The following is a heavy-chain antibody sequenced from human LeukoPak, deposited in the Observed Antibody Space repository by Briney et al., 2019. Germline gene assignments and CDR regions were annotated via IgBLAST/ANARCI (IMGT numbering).Heavy chain of an antibody. D-gene: IGHD2-8*01. CDR3: AETHGVP. V-gene: IGHV1-18*01. CDR1: GYTFTNFG. J-gene: IGHJ4*02. CDR2: ISAYNGNT. Sequence: ASVKVSCKASGYTFTNFGISWVRQAPGQGLEWMGWISAYNGNTNYAQKVQGRVTMSTDTSTSTAYMELSSLRSEDTAVYYCAETHGVPWGQGTLVTVSS.